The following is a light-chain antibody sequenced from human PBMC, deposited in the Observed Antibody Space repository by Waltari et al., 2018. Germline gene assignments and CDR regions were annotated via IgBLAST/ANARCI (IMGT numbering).Light chain of an antibody. Sequence: DIVMSQSPPSLTVTPGEAASISCRSSQSLLYSNGYNYVDWYLQKPGQSPQLLIYLGSNRASGVPDRFSGGGSDTDFTLKISRVEAEDVGVYYCEQTLHTPYTFSQGTNLEIK. CDR3: EQTLHTPYT. CDR2: LGS. J-gene: IGKJ2*01. CDR1: QSLLYSNGYNY. V-gene: IGKV2-28*01.